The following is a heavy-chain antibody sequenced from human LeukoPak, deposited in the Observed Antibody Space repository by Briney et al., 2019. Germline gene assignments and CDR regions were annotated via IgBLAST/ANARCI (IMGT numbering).Heavy chain of an antibody. V-gene: IGHV4-59*01. CDR1: GGSISSYY. D-gene: IGHD3-22*01. J-gene: IGHJ4*02. CDR3: ARARHYYDSSGYYPYFDY. Sequence: SETLSLTCTVSGGSISSYYWSWIRQPPGKGLEWIGYIYYSGSTNYNPSLKSRVTISVDTSKNQFSLKLGSVTAADTAVYYCARARHYYDSSGYYPYFDYWGQGTLVTVSS. CDR2: IYYSGST.